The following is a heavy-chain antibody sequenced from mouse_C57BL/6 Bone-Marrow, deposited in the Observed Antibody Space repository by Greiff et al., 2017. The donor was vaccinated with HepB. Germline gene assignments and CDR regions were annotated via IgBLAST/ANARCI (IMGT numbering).Heavy chain of an antibody. CDR2: IYPRSGNT. Sequence: QVQLQQSGAELVRPGASVKLSCKASGYTFTSYGISWVKQRPGQGLEWIGEIYPRSGNTYYNGKFKGKATLTADKSSSTAYMELRSLTSEDSAVYFCARRGYFCYGNPFDYWGKGTTLTVSS. V-gene: IGHV1-81*01. D-gene: IGHD2-1*01. CDR1: GYTFTSYG. CDR3: ARRGYFCYGNPFDY. J-gene: IGHJ2*01.